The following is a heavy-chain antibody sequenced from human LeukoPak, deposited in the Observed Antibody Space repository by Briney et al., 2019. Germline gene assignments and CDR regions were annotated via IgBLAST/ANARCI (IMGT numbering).Heavy chain of an antibody. Sequence: GGSLRLSCAASGFTFSSYGMHWVRQAPGKGLEWVAFIRYDGSNKYYADSVKGRFTISRDNSKNTLYLQMNSLRPEDTAVYYCAKATKPNRRVPDAFDIWGQGTMVTVSS. D-gene: IGHD1-14*01. J-gene: IGHJ3*02. V-gene: IGHV3-30*02. CDR3: AKATKPNRRVPDAFDI. CDR2: IRYDGSNK. CDR1: GFTFSSYG.